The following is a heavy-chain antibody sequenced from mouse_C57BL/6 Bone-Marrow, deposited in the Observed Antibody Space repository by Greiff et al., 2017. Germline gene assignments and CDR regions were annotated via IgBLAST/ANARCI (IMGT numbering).Heavy chain of an antibody. D-gene: IGHD2-12*01. J-gene: IGHJ3*01. CDR1: GFNIKDDY. CDR3: TTCVRTIVACFAY. V-gene: IGHV14-4*01. CDR2: IDPENGDT. Sequence: VQLQQSGAELVRPGASVKLSCTASGFNIKDDYMHWVKQRPEQGLEWIGWIDPENGDTEYASKFQGKATITADKSSNTAYLQLSSLTSEDTAVYYCTTCVRTIVACFAYWGQGTRVTVSA.